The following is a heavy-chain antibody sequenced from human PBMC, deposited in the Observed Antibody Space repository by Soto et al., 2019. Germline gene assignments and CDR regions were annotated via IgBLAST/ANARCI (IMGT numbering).Heavy chain of an antibody. CDR2: IYPGDSDT. D-gene: IGHD2-2*01. CDR3: ARPLAKYCSSTSCYDYYYGMDV. Sequence: PGESLKISCNGSGYSFTSYCICWLRQMPRKGPEWMGIIYPGDSDTRYSPSFQGQVTISADKSISTAYLQWSSLKASDTAMYYCARPLAKYCSSTSCYDYYYGMDVWGQGTTVTVSS. CDR1: GYSFTSYC. J-gene: IGHJ6*02. V-gene: IGHV5-51*01.